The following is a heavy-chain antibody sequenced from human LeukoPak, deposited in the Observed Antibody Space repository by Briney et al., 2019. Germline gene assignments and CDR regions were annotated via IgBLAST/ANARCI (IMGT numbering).Heavy chain of an antibody. CDR2: ISAYNGNT. CDR1: GYTFTSYG. V-gene: IGHV1-18*01. CDR3: ARDPPIAVAGNWFDP. D-gene: IGHD6-19*01. J-gene: IGHJ5*02. Sequence: GASVKVSCKASGYTFTSYGISWVRQAPGQGLEWMGWISAYNGNTNYAQKLQGRVTMTTDTSTSTAYMELRSLRSDDTAVYYCARDPPIAVAGNWFDPWGQGTLVTVSS.